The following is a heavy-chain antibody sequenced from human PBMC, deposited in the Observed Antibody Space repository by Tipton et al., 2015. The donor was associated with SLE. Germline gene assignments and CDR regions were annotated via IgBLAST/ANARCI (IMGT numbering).Heavy chain of an antibody. D-gene: IGHD1-7*01. CDR1: GGSFSGYY. J-gene: IGHJ3*02. CDR3: ARVFITGTSRGWVDI. V-gene: IGHV4-34*01. Sequence: TLSLTCAVYGGSFSGYYWNCIRQPPGKGLEWIAEITHSGSTNYNPSLKSRVTISVNTSKNQFSLRLSSVTAADTAVYYCARVFITGTSRGWVDIWGQGTMVTVSS. CDR2: ITHSGST.